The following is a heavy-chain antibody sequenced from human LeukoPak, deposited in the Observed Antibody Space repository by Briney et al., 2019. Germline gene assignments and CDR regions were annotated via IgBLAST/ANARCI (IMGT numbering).Heavy chain of an antibody. CDR1: GFTFSTYS. V-gene: IGHV3-48*04. CDR2: ISSSSSII. D-gene: IGHD3-16*01. Sequence: PGGSLRLSCAASGFTFSTYSMNWVRQAPGKGLEWVSYISSSSSIINYAEPVRGRFTISRDNAKNLLYLQMNSLRAEDTAVYYCGRDYEERTTDYWGQGTLVTVSS. CDR3: GRDYEERTTDY. J-gene: IGHJ4*02.